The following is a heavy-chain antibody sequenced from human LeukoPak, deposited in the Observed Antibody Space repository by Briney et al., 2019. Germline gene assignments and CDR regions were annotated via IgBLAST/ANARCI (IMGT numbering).Heavy chain of an antibody. Sequence: ETLSLTCTVSGGSISSSSYYWGWVRQAPGKGLEWVSSISSSSSYIYYADSVKGRFTISRDNAKNTLYLQMNSLRAEDTAVYYCARGASSAWYQNFDYWGQGTLVTVSS. CDR2: ISSSSSYI. CDR1: GGSISSSSYY. J-gene: IGHJ4*02. D-gene: IGHD6-19*01. V-gene: IGHV3-21*01. CDR3: ARGASSAWYQNFDY.